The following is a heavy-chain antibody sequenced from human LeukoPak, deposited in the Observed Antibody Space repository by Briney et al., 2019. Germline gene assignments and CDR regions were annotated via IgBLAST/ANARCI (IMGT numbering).Heavy chain of an antibody. V-gene: IGHV4-34*01. Sequence: SETLSLTCAVYGGSFSGYYWSWIRQPPGKGLEWIGEINHSGSTNYNPSLKSRVTISVDTSKNQFSLKLSSVTAAGTAVYYCARGRPLGAADYWGQGTLVTVSS. CDR3: ARGRPLGAADY. D-gene: IGHD3-16*01. CDR2: INHSGST. CDR1: GGSFSGYY. J-gene: IGHJ4*02.